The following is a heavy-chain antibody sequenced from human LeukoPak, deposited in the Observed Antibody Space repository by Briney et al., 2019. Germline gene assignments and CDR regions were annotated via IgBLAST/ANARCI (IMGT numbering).Heavy chain of an antibody. CDR1: GGSISSGGYY. CDR2: IYYSGST. V-gene: IGHV4-31*03. J-gene: IGHJ5*02. D-gene: IGHD2-2*01. Sequence: SQTLSLTCTVSGGSISSGGYYWSWIRQHPGKGLEWIGYIYYSGSTYYNPSLKSRVTISVDTSKNQFSLKLSSVTAADTAVYYCARRVVVPAANLGYNWFDPWGQGTLVTVSS. CDR3: ARRVVVPAANLGYNWFDP.